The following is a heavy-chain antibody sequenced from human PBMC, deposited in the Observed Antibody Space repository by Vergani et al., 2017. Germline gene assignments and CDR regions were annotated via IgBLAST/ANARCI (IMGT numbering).Heavy chain of an antibody. CDR3: ASEERARIRGWFDP. D-gene: IGHD2-15*01. Sequence: QVQLVQSGAEVKKPGASVKVSCKASGYTFTGYYMHWVRQAPGQGLEWMGWINPHSGGTNYAQKFQGRVTMTRDTSISTAYMELSRLRSDDTAVYYCASEERARIRGWFDPWGQGTLVTVYS. CDR1: GYTFTGYY. CDR2: INPHSGGT. V-gene: IGHV1-2*02. J-gene: IGHJ5*02.